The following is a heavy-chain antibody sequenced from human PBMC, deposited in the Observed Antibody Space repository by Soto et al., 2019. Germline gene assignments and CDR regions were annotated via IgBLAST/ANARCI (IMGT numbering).Heavy chain of an antibody. CDR3: VRATLSWGHYYFRGLDV. V-gene: IGHV3-7*01. CDR1: GFMFGTYW. J-gene: IGHJ6*02. Sequence: SLRLSCAATGFMFGTYWMSWVRQAPGKGLEWVANIKHDGNEKYYADSVKGRFTVSRDNVKNFLHLQMSSLRGDDTGVYFCVRATLSWGHYYFRGLDVWGQGTTVTVSS. D-gene: IGHD3-22*01. CDR2: IKHDGNEK.